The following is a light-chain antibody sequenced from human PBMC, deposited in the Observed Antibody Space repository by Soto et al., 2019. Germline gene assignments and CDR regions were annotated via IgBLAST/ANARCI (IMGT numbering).Light chain of an antibody. CDR1: QGIRSA. CDR2: AAS. CDR3: LRYYSYVWA. V-gene: IGKV1-6*01. J-gene: IGKJ1*01. Sequence: AIQVTQSPCSMSASVGDSVTITCRTSQGIRSALGWNQQKPGKVPKLLIYAASTLRSGVPSRFSGSGSGRDFALTIRRLQAEDFATYYCLRYYSYVWAFGQGTKVEVK.